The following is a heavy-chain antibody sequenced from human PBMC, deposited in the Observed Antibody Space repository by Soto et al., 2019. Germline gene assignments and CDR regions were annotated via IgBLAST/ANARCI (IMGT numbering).Heavy chain of an antibody. Sequence: GESLKIYCKGSGYSFTSYWLGWVRQMPAKGLEWMGFVYPGYSDTSHSPSFQGQVTLSADKSISTAYLQWSSLKAADTSMYYCARRCTSTSGYGMDVWGQGTTVTVSS. D-gene: IGHD2-2*01. CDR1: GYSFTSYW. CDR3: ARRCTSTSGYGMDV. V-gene: IGHV5-51*01. J-gene: IGHJ6*02. CDR2: VYPGYSDT.